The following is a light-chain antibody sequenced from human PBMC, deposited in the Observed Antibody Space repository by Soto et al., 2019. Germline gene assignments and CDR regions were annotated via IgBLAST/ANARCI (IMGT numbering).Light chain of an antibody. V-gene: IGKV1-27*01. Sequence: DIPMTQSPPSLSASVGDRVTITCRASQGIGNSLAWYQQKPGTVPKLLIYSASTLQLGVPSRFSGSGSGTDFTLTISSLQPEDVAAYYCQKYNTVPATFGQGTRLEIK. J-gene: IGKJ5*01. CDR2: SAS. CDR1: QGIGNS. CDR3: QKYNTVPAT.